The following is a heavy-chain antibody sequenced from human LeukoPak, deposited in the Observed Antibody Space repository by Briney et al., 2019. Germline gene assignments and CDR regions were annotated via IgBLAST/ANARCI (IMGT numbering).Heavy chain of an antibody. V-gene: IGHV3-11*01. CDR2: TSPSGSTI. CDR3: AREKKTEWTTGAFDM. J-gene: IGHJ3*02. D-gene: IGHD3-3*01. Sequence: GGSLRLSCAASGFTFSDYYMSWIRQAPETGLEWLSYTSPSGSTIYYTDSVKGRFTMSRDNAQNALYLEMNSLRAEDTAVYYCAREKKTEWTTGAFDMWGQGTMVIVSS. CDR1: GFTFSDYY.